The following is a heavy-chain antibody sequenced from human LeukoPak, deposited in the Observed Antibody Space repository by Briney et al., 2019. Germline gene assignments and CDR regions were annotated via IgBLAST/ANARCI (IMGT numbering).Heavy chain of an antibody. CDR3: AREPHYGDFALPDY. CDR2: INPNSGGT. D-gene: IGHD4-17*01. CDR1: GYTFTVYY. V-gene: IGHV1-2*02. J-gene: IGHJ4*02. Sequence: ASVKVCFLPAGYTFTVYYIDRVRQAPAQGLEWMGRINPNSGGTSYAQKFQGRVTVTRDTSITTAYMELSRLRSDDTAAYYCAREPHYGDFALPDYWGQGTLVTVSS.